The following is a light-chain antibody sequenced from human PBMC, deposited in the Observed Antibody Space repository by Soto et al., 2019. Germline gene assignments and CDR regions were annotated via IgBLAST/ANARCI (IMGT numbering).Light chain of an antibody. J-gene: IGKJ1*01. CDR1: QSVSSGY. V-gene: IGKV3-20*01. Sequence: DIVLTQSPGTLYLSPGERATLSCRASQSVSSGYLAWYQQRPGQAPRLLIYEASTRATGIPDRFSDSGSGTGFTLTISRLEPEDFAVYYCQQYGTSPLTFDQGTNVEI. CDR2: EAS. CDR3: QQYGTSPLT.